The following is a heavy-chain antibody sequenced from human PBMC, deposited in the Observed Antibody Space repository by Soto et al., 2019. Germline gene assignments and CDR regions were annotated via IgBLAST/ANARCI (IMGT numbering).Heavy chain of an antibody. Sequence: SETLSLTCTVSGGSISSYYWSWIRQPPGKGLEWIGYIYYSGSTNYNPSLKSRVAISVDTSKNQFSLKLSSVTAADTAAYYCARHAVLIAPWGQGTLVTAAS. CDR2: IYYSGST. J-gene: IGHJ5*02. V-gene: IGHV4-59*01. CDR1: GGSISSYY. CDR3: ARHAVLIAP.